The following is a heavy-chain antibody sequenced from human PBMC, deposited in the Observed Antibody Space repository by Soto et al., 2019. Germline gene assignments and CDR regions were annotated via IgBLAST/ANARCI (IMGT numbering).Heavy chain of an antibody. CDR2: IYYSGST. J-gene: IGHJ5*02. CDR3: ARWPWFDP. V-gene: IGHV4-59*01. CDR1: GGSISSYY. Sequence: PSETLSLTCTVSGGSISSYYLSWIRQPPGKGLEWIGYIYYSGSTNYNPSLKSRVTISVDTSKNQFSLKLSSVTAADTAVYYCARWPWFDPWGQGTLVTVSS. D-gene: IGHD5-12*01.